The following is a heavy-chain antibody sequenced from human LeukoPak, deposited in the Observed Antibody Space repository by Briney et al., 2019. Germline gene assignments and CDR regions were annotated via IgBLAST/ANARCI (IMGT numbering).Heavy chain of an antibody. CDR3: AREDDCGGDCYLDV. CDR2: ISSSSSYI. CDR1: GFTFSSYS. V-gene: IGHV3-21*01. D-gene: IGHD2-21*01. J-gene: IGHJ6*03. Sequence: PGGSLRLSCAASGFTFSSYSMNWVRQAPGKGLEWVSSISSSSSYIYYADSVKGRFTISRDNAKNSLYLQMNSLRAEDTAVYYCAREDDCGGDCYLDVWGKGTTVTVSS.